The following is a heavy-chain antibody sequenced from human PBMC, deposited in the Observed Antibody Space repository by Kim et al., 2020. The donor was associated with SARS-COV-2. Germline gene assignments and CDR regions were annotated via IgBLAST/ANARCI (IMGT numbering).Heavy chain of an antibody. CDR2: ISAYNGNT. V-gene: IGHV1-18*04. D-gene: IGHD1-26*01. CDR3: ALVLLRPWDYYYGMDV. CDR1: GYTFTSYG. J-gene: IGHJ6*02. Sequence: ASVKVSCKASGYTFTSYGISWVRQAPGQGLEWMGWISAYNGNTNYAQKLQGRVTMTTDTSTSTAYMELRSLRSDDTAVYYCALVLLRPWDYYYGMDVWGQGTTVTVSS.